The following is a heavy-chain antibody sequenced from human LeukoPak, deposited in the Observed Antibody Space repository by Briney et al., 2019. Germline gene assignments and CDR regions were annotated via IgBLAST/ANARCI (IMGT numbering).Heavy chain of an antibody. CDR2: INADSGNT. D-gene: IGHD6-19*01. V-gene: IGHV1-18*04. Sequence: ASVKVSCTASGYTFTSRGLSWLRQAPGQGLEWMGWINADSGNTNYAQKLQGRVTLTTDTSTNTAYMELRSLRSDDTAVYYCARDEVSGGWYNHWGQGTLVTVSS. CDR3: ARDEVSGGWYNH. CDR1: GYTFTSRG. J-gene: IGHJ4*02.